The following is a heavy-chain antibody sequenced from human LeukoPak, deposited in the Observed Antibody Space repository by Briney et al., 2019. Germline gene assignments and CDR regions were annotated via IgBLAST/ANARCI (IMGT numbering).Heavy chain of an antibody. J-gene: IGHJ4*02. V-gene: IGHV1-2*02. CDR1: GYTSSEYY. CDR3: AGKLVGGNPFDF. Sequence: ASVKVSCKASGYTSSEYYIHWVRQAPGQGPEWMGWINPNNGGTRYAQKFQGRVTMTRDTSISTAYVELNELISDDTAVYYCAGKLVGGNPFDFWGQGPLVTVSS. D-gene: IGHD1-26*01. CDR2: INPNNGGT.